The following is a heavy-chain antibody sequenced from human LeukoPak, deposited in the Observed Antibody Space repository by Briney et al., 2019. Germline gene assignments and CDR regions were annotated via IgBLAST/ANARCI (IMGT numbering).Heavy chain of an antibody. CDR3: ARDLAPGYSSSWSPNDAFDI. J-gene: IGHJ3*02. V-gene: IGHV1-18*01. Sequence: WASVRVSCKASGYTFTSYGISWVRQAPGQGLEGMGWISAYNGNTNYAQRLQGRVTMTTAPSTSTAYMELRSLRSDDTAVYYCARDLAPGYSSSWSPNDAFDIWGQGTMVTVSS. CDR2: ISAYNGNT. D-gene: IGHD6-13*01. CDR1: GYTFTSYG.